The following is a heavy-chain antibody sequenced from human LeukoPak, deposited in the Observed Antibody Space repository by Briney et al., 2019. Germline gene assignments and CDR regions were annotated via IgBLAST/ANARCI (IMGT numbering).Heavy chain of an antibody. CDR3: ARGAPGIVGATEHTPSFDY. J-gene: IGHJ4*02. D-gene: IGHD1-26*01. Sequence: GSSVKVSCKASGGTFSSYAISWVRQAPGQGLEWMRGIIPIFGTANYAQKFQGRVTITTDESTSTAYMELSSLRSEDTAVYYCARGAPGIVGATEHTPSFDYWGQGTLVSVSS. CDR1: GGTFSSYA. V-gene: IGHV1-69*05. CDR2: IIPIFGTA.